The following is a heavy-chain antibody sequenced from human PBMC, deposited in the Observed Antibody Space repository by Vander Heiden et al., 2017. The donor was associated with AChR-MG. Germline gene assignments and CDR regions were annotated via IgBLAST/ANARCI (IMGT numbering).Heavy chain of an antibody. CDR2: IIPIFGTP. J-gene: IGHJ5*02. D-gene: IGHD6-19*01. Sequence: QVQLVQSGAEVKKPGSSVKVSCKASGGTFTSYAITWVRQAPGQGLEWMGGIIPIFGTPNYAQKFQDRVTITADESASTAYLELISLRSDDTAMYYCARAPTDHVGWRRNHYNWFDPWGQGTLVTVSS. V-gene: IGHV1-69*01. CDR3: ARAPTDHVGWRRNHYNWFDP. CDR1: GGTFTSYA.